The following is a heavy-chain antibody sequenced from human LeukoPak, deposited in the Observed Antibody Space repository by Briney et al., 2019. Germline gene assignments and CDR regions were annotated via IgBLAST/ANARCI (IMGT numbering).Heavy chain of an antibody. V-gene: IGHV4-38-2*01. CDR1: GYSIRSNYY. J-gene: IGHJ4*02. D-gene: IGHD1-1*01. CDR2: IYHSGST. CDR3: ARNVSYSFDY. Sequence: SETLSLTCDVSGYSIRSNYYWGWIRQPPGKGLERIGSIYHSGSTYYNPSLKSRVTISVDTSKNQFSLKLSSVTAADTAVYYCARNVSYSFDYWGQGTLVTVSS.